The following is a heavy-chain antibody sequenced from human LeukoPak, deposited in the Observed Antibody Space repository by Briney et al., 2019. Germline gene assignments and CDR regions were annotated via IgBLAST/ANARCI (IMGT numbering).Heavy chain of an antibody. J-gene: IGHJ4*02. V-gene: IGHV1-46*01. CDR3: ARDRNLWPFDY. Sequence: ASVKVSCKASGGTLSNYTISWVRQAPGQGLEWMGIINPSGGSTSYAQKFQGRVTMTRDMSTSTVYMELSSLRSEDTAVYYCARDRNLWPFDYWGQGTLVTVSS. CDR1: GGTLSNYT. D-gene: IGHD4-11*01. CDR2: INPSGGST.